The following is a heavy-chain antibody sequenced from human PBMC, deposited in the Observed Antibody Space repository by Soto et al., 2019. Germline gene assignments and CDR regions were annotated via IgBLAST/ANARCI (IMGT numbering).Heavy chain of an antibody. D-gene: IGHD6-13*01. CDR1: GGTFSGYY. J-gene: IGHJ5*02. V-gene: IGHV4-34*01. Sequence: QVQLQQWGAGLLKPSETLSLTCAVYGGTFSGYYWSWIRQPPGKGLEWIGEINHSGSTNYNPSLKSRVTISVDTSKNQFSLKLSSVTAADTAVYYCAIGRQQQLVHWFDPWGQGTLVTVSS. CDR3: AIGRQQQLVHWFDP. CDR2: INHSGST.